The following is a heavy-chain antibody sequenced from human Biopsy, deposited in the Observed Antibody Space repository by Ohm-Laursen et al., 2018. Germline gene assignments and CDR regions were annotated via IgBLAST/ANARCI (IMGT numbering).Heavy chain of an antibody. Sequence: SVKASCKAPGGTFSNYGVNWVRQAPGQGLEWLGGNIPILGTGNYAQKFQDTVTVAADTSTSTATMELRSLRSDDTAVYYCATKLTGYFHHWGQGTLVIVSS. CDR3: ATKLTGYFHH. V-gene: IGHV1-69*06. D-gene: IGHD3-9*01. CDR2: NIPILGTG. CDR1: GGTFSNYG. J-gene: IGHJ1*01.